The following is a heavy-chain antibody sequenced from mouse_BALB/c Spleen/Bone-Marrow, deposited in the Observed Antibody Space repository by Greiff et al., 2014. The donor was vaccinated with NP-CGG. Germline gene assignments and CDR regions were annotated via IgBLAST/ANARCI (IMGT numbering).Heavy chain of an antibody. Sequence: QVQLQQSGPELVKPGASVKISCKASGYAFSSSWMNWVKQRLGQGLEWIGRIYPGDGNTNYNGKFKGKATLTADKSSTTAYMQLSSLTSVDSAVYFCALYDYDGLSWFAYSGQGTLVTVSA. CDR2: IYPGDGNT. D-gene: IGHD2-4*01. CDR3: ALYDYDGLSWFAY. J-gene: IGHJ3*01. CDR1: GYAFSSSW. V-gene: IGHV1-82*01.